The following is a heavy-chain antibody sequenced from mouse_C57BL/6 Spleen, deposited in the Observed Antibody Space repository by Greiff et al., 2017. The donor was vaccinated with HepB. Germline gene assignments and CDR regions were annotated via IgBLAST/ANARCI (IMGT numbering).Heavy chain of an antibody. V-gene: IGHV1-69*01. CDR3: GRVGGNYSYYAMDY. J-gene: IGHJ4*01. Sequence: QVQLQQPGAELVMPGASVKLSCKASGYTFTSYWMHWVKQRPGQGLEWIGEIDPSDSYTNYNQKSKGKSTLTVDKSSSTAYMQLSSLTSEDSAVYYCGRVGGNYSYYAMDYWGQGTSVTVSS. CDR1: GYTFTSYW. CDR2: IDPSDSYT. D-gene: IGHD2-1*01.